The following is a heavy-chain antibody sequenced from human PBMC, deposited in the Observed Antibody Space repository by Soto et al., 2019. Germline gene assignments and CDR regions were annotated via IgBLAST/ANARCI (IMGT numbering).Heavy chain of an antibody. J-gene: IGHJ4*02. CDR3: ARDCPSETYNWNYIDY. V-gene: IGHV3-30-3*01. D-gene: IGHD1-20*01. CDR2: ISYDGSNK. Sequence: GGSLRLSCAASGFTFSSYAMHWVRQAPGKGLEWVAVISYDGSNKYYADSVKGRFTISRDNSKNTLYLQMNSLRAEDTAVYYCARDCPSETYNWNYIDYWGQGTLVTVSS. CDR1: GFTFSSYA.